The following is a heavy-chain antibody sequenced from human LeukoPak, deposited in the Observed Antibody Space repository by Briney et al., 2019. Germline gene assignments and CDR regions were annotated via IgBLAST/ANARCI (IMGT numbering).Heavy chain of an antibody. CDR3: ASSSDSKFDY. Sequence: GESLKTSCKGSGDSITSYWIGWVRQMPGKGLEWMGIIYPGDSDTRYSPSFQGQVIISADKSISTAYLQWSSLKASDTAVYYCASSSDSKFDYWGQGTLVTVSS. D-gene: IGHD2-15*01. J-gene: IGHJ4*02. V-gene: IGHV5-51*01. CDR2: IYPGDSDT. CDR1: GDSITSYW.